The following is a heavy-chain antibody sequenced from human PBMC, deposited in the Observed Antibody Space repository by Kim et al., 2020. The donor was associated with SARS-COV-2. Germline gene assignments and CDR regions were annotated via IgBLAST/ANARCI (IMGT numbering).Heavy chain of an antibody. Sequence: ASVKVSCKASGYTFTSYYKHWVRQAPGQGLECMGIINPSGGSTTYAQKFQGRVTMTRDTSTSTVYMELSSLRSEDTAVYYCARGASEASWYYYYYMDVWGKGTTVTVSS. V-gene: IGHV1-46*01. CDR1: GYTFTSYY. CDR3: ARGASEASWYYYYYMDV. J-gene: IGHJ6*03. CDR2: INPSGGST.